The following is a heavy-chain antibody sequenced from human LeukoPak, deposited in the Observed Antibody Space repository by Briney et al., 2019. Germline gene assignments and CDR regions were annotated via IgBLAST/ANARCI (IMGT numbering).Heavy chain of an antibody. CDR1: GFTFSSYG. Sequence: GGSLRLSCVASGFTFSSYGMHWVRQAPGKGLEWVAVISSDGKTEIYADSVKGRFTISRDNSKNTLYLQMNSLRAEDTAVYYCAKDLNYDFWSGLGNWGQGTLVTVSS. J-gene: IGHJ4*02. D-gene: IGHD3-3*01. CDR2: ISSDGKTE. CDR3: AKDLNYDFWSGLGN. V-gene: IGHV3-30*18.